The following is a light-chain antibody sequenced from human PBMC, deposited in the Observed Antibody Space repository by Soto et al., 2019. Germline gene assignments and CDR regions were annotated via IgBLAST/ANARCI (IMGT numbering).Light chain of an antibody. J-gene: IGLJ2*01. V-gene: IGLV4-69*01. CDR1: SGXSDYA. CDR2: LNSDDSH. CDR3: QTWGTGIQV. Sequence: QSVLTQSPSASAXXXXSVXXXXTLSSGXSDYAIAWHQQQPQKGPRYLMKLNSDDSHIKGDGIPDRFSGSSSGAERYLTISSLQSEDEADYYCQTWGTGIQVFGGGTKLTVL.